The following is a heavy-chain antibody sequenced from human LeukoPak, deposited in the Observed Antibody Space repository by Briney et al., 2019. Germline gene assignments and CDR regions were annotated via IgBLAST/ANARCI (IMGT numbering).Heavy chain of an antibody. CDR2: INRSGST. V-gene: IGHV4-34*01. D-gene: IGHD4-11*01. CDR1: GGSFSGYY. J-gene: IGHJ2*01. CDR3: ARGSNYWYFDL. Sequence: PSETLSLTCAVYGGSFSGYYWSWIRQPPGKGLEWIGEINRSGSTNYNPSLKSRVTISVDTSKNQFSLKLSSVTAADTAVYYCARGSNYWYFDLWGRGTLVTVSS.